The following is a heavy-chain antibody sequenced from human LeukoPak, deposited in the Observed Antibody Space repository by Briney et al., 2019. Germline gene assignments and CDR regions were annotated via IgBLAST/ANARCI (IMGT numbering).Heavy chain of an antibody. CDR2: ISGSGGST. CDR1: GFTFSSYA. V-gene: IGHV3-23*01. J-gene: IGHJ4*02. D-gene: IGHD6-19*01. CDR3: ASLPSDIAVGGTNDY. Sequence: GGSLRLSCAASGFTFSSYAMSWVRQAPGKGLEWVSAISGSGGSTYYADSVKGRFTISRGNSKNTLYLQMNSLRAEDTAVYYCASLPSDIAVGGTNDYWGQGTLVTVSS.